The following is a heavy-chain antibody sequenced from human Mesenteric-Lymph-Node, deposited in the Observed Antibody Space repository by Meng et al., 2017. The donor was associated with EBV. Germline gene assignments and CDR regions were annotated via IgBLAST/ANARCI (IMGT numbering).Heavy chain of an antibody. CDR3: AGECAYDRDFEY. Sequence: QGRLGRSGGESKTPRLSCTVSGESFAYTFWACSIQWVGRGPGQRPEWVDRINTNCGDTHYAQEILGWDTVTSDTSIGTAYMELNSMASDDTAVYYCAGECAYDRDFEYWGQGSLVTVSS. D-gene: IGHD5-12*01. CDR2: INTNCGDT. J-gene: IGHJ4*02. CDR1: AYTFWACS. V-gene: IGHV1-2*04.